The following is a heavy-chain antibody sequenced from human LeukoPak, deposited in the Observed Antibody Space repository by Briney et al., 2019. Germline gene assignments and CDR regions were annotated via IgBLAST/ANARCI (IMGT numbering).Heavy chain of an antibody. CDR2: IGSSGVST. D-gene: IGHD1-26*01. CDR3: AVLGATTTLGHY. CDR1: GFTFSSYG. J-gene: IGHJ4*02. Sequence: PGGSLRLSCAASGFTFSSYGMSWVRQAPGKGLEWVSAIGSSGVSTYYADSVKGRFTVSRDNSMSTLYLQMSSLRAEDTAVYYCAVLGATTTLGHYWGQGTLVTVSS. V-gene: IGHV3-23*01.